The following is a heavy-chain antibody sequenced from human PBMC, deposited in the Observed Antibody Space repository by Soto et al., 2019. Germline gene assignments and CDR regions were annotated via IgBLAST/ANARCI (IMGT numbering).Heavy chain of an antibody. V-gene: IGHV3-30*18. CDR2: ISYDGSNK. CDR3: AEVAARGYGSGSPFD. D-gene: IGHD3-10*01. J-gene: IGHJ4*02. CDR1: GFTFSSYG. Sequence: QVQLVESGGGVVQPGRSLRLSCAASGFTFSSYGMHWVRQAPGKGLEWVAVISYDGSNKYYADSVKGRFTISRDNSKNTLYVQLNSLRAEDTGVYYGAEVAARGYGSGSPFDWGQGTLVTVSS.